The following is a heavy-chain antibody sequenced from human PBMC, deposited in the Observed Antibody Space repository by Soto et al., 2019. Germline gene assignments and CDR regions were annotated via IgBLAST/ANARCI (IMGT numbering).Heavy chain of an antibody. J-gene: IGHJ4*02. Sequence: QVQLVESGGGVVQPGRSLRLSCAASGFTFSSYAMHWVRQAPGKGLEWVAVISYDGSNKYYADSVKGRFTISRDNSKNTLDLQMNSLRAEYTAVYYCARAYEGDYFDYWCQGTLVTVST. CDR3: ARAYEGDYFDY. CDR2: ISYDGSNK. V-gene: IGHV3-30-3*01. CDR1: GFTFSSYA. D-gene: IGHD3-16*01.